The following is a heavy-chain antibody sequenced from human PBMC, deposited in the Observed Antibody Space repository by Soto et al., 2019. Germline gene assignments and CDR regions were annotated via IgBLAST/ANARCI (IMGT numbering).Heavy chain of an antibody. CDR3: AHTWGLPFDY. Sequence: QITLKESVPPLVKPTQTLTLTCTYSGFSLRTTGVGVGWIRQPPGKALEWLGIIYWNDDKRYSPSLKSRFTLTSDISKSQVVLTMTNMDPVDTATYYCAHTWGLPFDYWGQGTLVIVSS. J-gene: IGHJ4*02. V-gene: IGHV2-5*01. CDR2: IYWNDDK. D-gene: IGHD3-16*01. CDR1: GFSLRTTGVG.